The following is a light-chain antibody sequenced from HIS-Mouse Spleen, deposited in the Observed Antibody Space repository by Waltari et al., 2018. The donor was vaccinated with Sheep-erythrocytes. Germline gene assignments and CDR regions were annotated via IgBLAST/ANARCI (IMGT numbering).Light chain of an antibody. CDR3: QAWDSSTAV. CDR2: QDS. CDR1: KLGDKY. J-gene: IGLJ2*01. V-gene: IGLV3-1*01. Sequence: SYELTQPPSVSVSPGQTASITCSGDKLGDKYACWYQQKPGQSPVLAIYQDSKRPSGIPERFPGSNSVNTATLTIRGTQAMDEADYYGQAWDSSTAVFGGGTKLTVL.